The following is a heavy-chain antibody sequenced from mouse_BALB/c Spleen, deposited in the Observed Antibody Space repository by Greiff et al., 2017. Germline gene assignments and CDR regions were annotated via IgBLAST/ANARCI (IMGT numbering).Heavy chain of an antibody. Sequence: EVQLQQSGPGLVKPSQSLSLTCSVTGYSITSGYYWNWIRQFPGNKLEWMGYISYDGSNNYNPSLKNRISITRDTSKNQFFLKLNSVTTEDTATYYCARPYYYGSSPGGYWGQGTTLTVSS. J-gene: IGHJ2*01. CDR3: ARPYYYGSSPGGY. CDR1: GYSITSGYY. V-gene: IGHV3-6*02. CDR2: ISYDGSN. D-gene: IGHD1-1*01.